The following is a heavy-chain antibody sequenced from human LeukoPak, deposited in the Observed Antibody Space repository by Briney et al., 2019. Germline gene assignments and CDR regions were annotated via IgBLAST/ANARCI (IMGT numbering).Heavy chain of an antibody. V-gene: IGHV4-34*01. Sequence: SETLSLTCDVYGGSFRGYYWSWIRQPPGKGLEWIGEINRSGSTNYNPSLKSRVTISVDTSKNQFSLKLSSMTAADTAVYYCARSMVRGVIDYWGQRTLVTVSS. D-gene: IGHD3-10*01. CDR2: INRSGST. CDR1: GGSFRGYY. CDR3: ARSMVRGVIDY. J-gene: IGHJ4*02.